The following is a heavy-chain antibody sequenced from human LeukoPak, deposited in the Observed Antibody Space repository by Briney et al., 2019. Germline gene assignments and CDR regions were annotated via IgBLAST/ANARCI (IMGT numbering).Heavy chain of an antibody. CDR1: GFTVSSNY. D-gene: IGHD2-2*01. J-gene: IGHJ4*02. CDR2: IYSGGST. V-gene: IGHV3-53*01. CDR3: ARDREAGTSASRFDY. Sequence: GSLRLSCAASGFTVSSNYMSWVRQAPGKGLEWVSVIYSGGSTYYADSVKGRFTISRDNSKNTLYLQMNSLRAEDTAVYYCARDREAGTSASRFDYWGQGTLVTVSS.